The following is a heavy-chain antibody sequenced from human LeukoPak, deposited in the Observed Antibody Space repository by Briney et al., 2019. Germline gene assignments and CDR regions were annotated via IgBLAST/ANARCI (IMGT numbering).Heavy chain of an antibody. CDR3: ARESPGSGSWGPYFDY. J-gene: IGHJ4*02. Sequence: GRSLRLSCAASGFTFSSYAMHWVRQAPGKGLEWVAVISYDGSNKYYADSVKGRFTISRDNSKNTLYLQMNSLRAEDTAVYYCARESPGSGSWGPYFDYWGQGTLVTVSS. CDR1: GFTFSSYA. D-gene: IGHD3-10*01. CDR2: ISYDGSNK. V-gene: IGHV3-30-3*01.